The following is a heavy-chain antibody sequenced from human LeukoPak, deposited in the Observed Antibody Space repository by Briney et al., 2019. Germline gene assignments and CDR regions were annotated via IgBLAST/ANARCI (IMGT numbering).Heavy chain of an antibody. CDR2: ITHDGSNK. CDR3: ARGNRGDVYWAVPAVEFDY. Sequence: PGGSLRLSCAASGFTLGSYGMQWVRQAQGKGLEWVASITHDGSNKSFADSVQGRFTNSRDNTNNTLYLQMKSLRAEDKGVYYCARGNRGDVYWAVPAVEFDYWGQGTLVTVPS. D-gene: IGHD2-2*01. V-gene: IGHV3-33*05. J-gene: IGHJ4*02. CDR1: GFTLGSYG.